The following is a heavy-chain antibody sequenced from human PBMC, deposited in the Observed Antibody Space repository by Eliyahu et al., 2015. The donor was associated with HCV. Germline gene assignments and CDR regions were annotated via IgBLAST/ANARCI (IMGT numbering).Heavy chain of an antibody. D-gene: IGHD2-8*01. J-gene: IGHJ6*02. V-gene: IGHV3-33*01. CDR2: IWYDGSNK. CDR1: GFTFSXYG. CDR3: ARDGPLLMGYYYYGMDV. Sequence: QVQLVESGGGVVQPGRSLRLSCAASGFTFSXYGMHWVRQAPGKGLEWVAVIWYDGSNKYYADSVKGRFTISRDNSKNTLYLQMNSLRAEDTAVYYCARDGPLLMGYYYYGMDVWGQGTTVTVSS.